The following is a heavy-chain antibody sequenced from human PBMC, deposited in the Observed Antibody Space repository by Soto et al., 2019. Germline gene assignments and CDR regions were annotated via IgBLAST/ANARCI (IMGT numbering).Heavy chain of an antibody. D-gene: IGHD3-9*01. CDR3: ARDSIDSGRYFDY. CDR2: IYYSGST. Sequence: SETLSLTCTVSGGSISSGGYYWSWIRQHPGKGLEWIGYIYYSGSTYYNPSLKSRVTISVDTSKNQISLKLSSVTAADTAVYYCARDSIDSGRYFDYWGQGTLVTVSS. CDR1: GGSISSGGYY. J-gene: IGHJ4*02. V-gene: IGHV4-31*03.